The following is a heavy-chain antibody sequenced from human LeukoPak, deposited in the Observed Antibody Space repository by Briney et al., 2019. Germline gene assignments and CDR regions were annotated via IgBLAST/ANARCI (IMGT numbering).Heavy chain of an antibody. CDR2: ISGSGGST. V-gene: IGHV3-23*01. D-gene: IGHD4-17*01. CDR1: GFTFSSYA. Sequence: GGSLRLSCAASGFTFSSYAMSWVRQALGKGLEWVSAISGSGGSTHYADSVKGRFTISRDNSKNTLYLQMNSLRAEDTAVYYCAKDQDYAIDYWGQGTLVTVSS. J-gene: IGHJ4*02. CDR3: AKDQDYAIDY.